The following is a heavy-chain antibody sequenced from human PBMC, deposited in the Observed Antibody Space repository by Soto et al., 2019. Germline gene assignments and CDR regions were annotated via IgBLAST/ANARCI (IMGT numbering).Heavy chain of an antibody. CDR1: GYTFSSYY. J-gene: IGHJ3*02. V-gene: IGHV1-46*01. CDR2: INPSGGYT. D-gene: IGHD3-9*01. CDR3: ARCNFDILTGYYAFDI. Sequence: ASVKVSCKASGYTFSSYYMNWVRQAPGQGLERLGIINPSGGYTTYAQRFLGRVTMTSDTSTSTVHMELGSLTSEDTAVYYCARCNFDILTGYYAFDIWGQGTMVTVSS.